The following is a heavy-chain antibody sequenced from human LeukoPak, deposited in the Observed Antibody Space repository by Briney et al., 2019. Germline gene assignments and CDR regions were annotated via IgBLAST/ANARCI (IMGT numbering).Heavy chain of an antibody. CDR1: GFTFSSYS. CDR3: ARVGIAARFDY. V-gene: IGHV3-21*01. J-gene: IGHJ4*02. D-gene: IGHD6-6*01. CDR2: ISSSSSYV. Sequence: GGSLRLSCAASGFTFSSYSMNWVRQAPGKGLEWVSSISSSSSYVYYADSVKGRFTISRDNAKNSLYLQMNSLRAEDTAVYYCARVGIAARFDYWGQGTLVTVSS.